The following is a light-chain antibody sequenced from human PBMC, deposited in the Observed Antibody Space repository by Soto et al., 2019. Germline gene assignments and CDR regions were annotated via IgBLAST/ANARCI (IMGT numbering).Light chain of an antibody. CDR2: DAS. CDR1: QSVSTY. CDR3: QKRSQLPPVAT. J-gene: IGKJ4*01. V-gene: IGKV3-11*01. Sequence: EVVLTQSPATLSLSPGERATLSCRASQSVSTYLAWYQHKPGQAPRLLIYDASIRATGTPARFSGGGSGTDFPLVISSLAPEDVAVYYCQKRSQLPPVATFGGGTKQEI.